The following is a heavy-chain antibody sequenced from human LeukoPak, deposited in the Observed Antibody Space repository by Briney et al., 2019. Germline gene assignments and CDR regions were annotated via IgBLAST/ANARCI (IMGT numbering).Heavy chain of an antibody. CDR1: GFTFSSYS. J-gene: IGHJ3*02. Sequence: GGSLRLSCAASGFTFSSYSMNWVRQAPGKGLEWVSSISSSSSYIYYADSVKGRFTISRDNAKNSLYLQMNSLRAEDTALYYCARDKEGDGYTSPDAFDIWGQGTMVTVSS. V-gene: IGHV3-21*04. CDR2: ISSSSSYI. D-gene: IGHD5-24*01. CDR3: ARDKEGDGYTSPDAFDI.